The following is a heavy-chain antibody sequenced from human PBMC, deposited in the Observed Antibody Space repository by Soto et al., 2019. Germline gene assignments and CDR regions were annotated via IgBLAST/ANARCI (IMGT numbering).Heavy chain of an antibody. D-gene: IGHD3-10*01. Sequence: EVQLVESGGGLVRPGGSLRLSCAASGFTFSDYWMRWVRQAPGTGLECVANIKTDGSEKYYVDPVKGRFTISRDYGKNALSMQMNSLRAEATAGYYCASSMGRGGNAYWGQGTLVAVSS. CDR2: IKTDGSEK. J-gene: IGHJ4*02. V-gene: IGHV3-7*05. CDR1: GFTFSDYW. CDR3: ASSMGRGGNAY.